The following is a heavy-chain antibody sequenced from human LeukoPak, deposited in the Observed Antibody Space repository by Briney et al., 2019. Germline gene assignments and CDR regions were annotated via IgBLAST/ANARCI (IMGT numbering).Heavy chain of an antibody. D-gene: IGHD3-22*01. CDR1: GGSISSYY. V-gene: IGHV4-30-4*01. CDR2: IYYSGST. J-gene: IGHJ3*02. CDR3: ARAYYYDSSGYYGLNAFDI. Sequence: SETLSLTCTVSGGSISSYYWSWIRRPPGKGLEWIGYIYYSGSTYYNPSLKSRVTISVDTSKNQFPLKLSSVTAADTAVYYCARAYYYDSSGYYGLNAFDIWGQGTMVTVSS.